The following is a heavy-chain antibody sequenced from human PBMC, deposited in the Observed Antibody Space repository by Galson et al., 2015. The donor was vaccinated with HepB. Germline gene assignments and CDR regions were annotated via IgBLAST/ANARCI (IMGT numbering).Heavy chain of an antibody. D-gene: IGHD1-26*01. CDR2: IWYDGSNK. J-gene: IGHJ4*02. Sequence: SLRLSCAASGFTFSSYGMHWVRQAPGKGLEWVAVIWYDGSNKYYADSVKGRFTISRDNSKNTLYLQMNSLRAEDTAVYYCARERTRGVGATPPGGFWGQGTLVTVSS. V-gene: IGHV3-33*01. CDR3: ARERTRGVGATPPGGF. CDR1: GFTFSSYG.